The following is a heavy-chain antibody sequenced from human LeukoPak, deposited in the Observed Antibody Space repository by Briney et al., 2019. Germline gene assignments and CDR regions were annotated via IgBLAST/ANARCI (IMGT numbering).Heavy chain of an antibody. J-gene: IGHJ4*02. Sequence: SETLSLTCTVSGGSMTDSNYYWVWIGQSPGKGLEDLGSFHDGSPYYNPSLKSRVTISVDTSKNQFSLKLSSVTAADTAVYYCAHLAGSGSLASGRDYWGQGTLVTVSS. D-gene: IGHD3-10*01. CDR2: FHDGSP. V-gene: IGHV4-39*07. CDR1: GGSMTDSNYY. CDR3: AHLAGSGSLASGRDY.